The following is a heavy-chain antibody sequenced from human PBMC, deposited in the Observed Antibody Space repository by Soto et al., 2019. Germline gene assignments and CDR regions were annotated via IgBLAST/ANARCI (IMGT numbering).Heavy chain of an antibody. J-gene: IGHJ4*02. CDR3: AKVYSTATGYFDY. Sequence: EVQLLESGGGLVQPGGSLRLSCAASGFTFSSYAMSWVRQAPGKGLEWVSAISGSGGSTYYADSVKARFTISRDNSKNTLYLQMNSLRAEHTAVYYCAKVYSTATGYFDYWGQGTLVTVSS. V-gene: IGHV3-23*01. D-gene: IGHD4-17*01. CDR2: ISGSGGST. CDR1: GFTFSSYA.